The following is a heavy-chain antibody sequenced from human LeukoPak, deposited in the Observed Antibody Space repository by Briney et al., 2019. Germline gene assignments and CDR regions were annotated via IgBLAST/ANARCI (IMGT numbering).Heavy chain of an antibody. CDR3: ARRGGSGYSGGWYNY. CDR1: GGSISSYY. Sequence: SETLSLTCTVSGGSISSYYWSWIRQPPGKGLEWIGYIYYSGSTNYNPSLKSRVTISVDTSKNQFSLKLSSVTAADTAVYYCARRGGSGYSGGWYNYWGQGTLVTVSS. CDR2: IYYSGST. V-gene: IGHV4-59*08. D-gene: IGHD6-19*01. J-gene: IGHJ4*02.